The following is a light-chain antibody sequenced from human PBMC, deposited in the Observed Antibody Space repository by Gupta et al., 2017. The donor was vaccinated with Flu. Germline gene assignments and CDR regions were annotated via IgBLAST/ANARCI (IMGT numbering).Light chain of an antibody. CDR2: EVS. J-gene: IGLJ3*02. CDR1: SSDVGAYGF. CDR3: CSYTSASTGV. Sequence: TSSDVGAYGFVSWYQQHPGKVPKLILYEVSKRPSGVSNRFSGSVSGNTASLTVSGLQADDEADYYCCSYTSASTGVFGGGTKVTVL. V-gene: IGLV2-14*01.